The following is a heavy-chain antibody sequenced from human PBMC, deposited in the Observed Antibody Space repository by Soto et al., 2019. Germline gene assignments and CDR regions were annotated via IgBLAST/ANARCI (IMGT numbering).Heavy chain of an antibody. J-gene: IGHJ4*02. CDR1: GGSFSGYY. V-gene: IGHV4-34*01. Sequence: QVQLQQWGAGLLKPSETLSLTCAVYGGSFSGYYWSWIRQPPGKGLEWIGEINHSGSTNYNPSLKSRVTISVDTSKNQFSLKLSSVTAADTAEYYCARAGGYGSGSYYIWGQGTLVTVSS. CDR2: INHSGST. D-gene: IGHD3-10*01. CDR3: ARAGGYGSGSYYI.